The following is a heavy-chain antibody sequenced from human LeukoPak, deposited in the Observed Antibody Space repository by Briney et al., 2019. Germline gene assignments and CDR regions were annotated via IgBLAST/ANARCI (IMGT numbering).Heavy chain of an antibody. CDR1: GGSFSGYY. D-gene: IGHD3-10*01. Sequence: SETLSLTCAVYGGSFSGYYRSWIRQPPGKGLEWIGEINHSGSTNYNPSLKSRVTISVDTSKNQFSLKLSSVTAADTAVYYCARRRITMVRGAHGGMDVWGKGTTVTVSS. V-gene: IGHV4-34*01. J-gene: IGHJ6*04. CDR3: ARRRITMVRGAHGGMDV. CDR2: INHSGST.